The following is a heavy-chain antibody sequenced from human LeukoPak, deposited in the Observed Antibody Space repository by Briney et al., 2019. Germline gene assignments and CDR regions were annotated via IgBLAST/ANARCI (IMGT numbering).Heavy chain of an antibody. J-gene: IGHJ5*02. Sequence: GGSLRLSCAASGFTFSSYSMNWVRQAPGKRLEWVSSISSGSSYIYYADSVKGRFTISRDNAKNSLYLQMNSLRAEDTAVYYCARGLEPDNWFDPWGQGTLVTVSS. CDR2: ISSGSSYI. CDR3: ARGLEPDNWFDP. D-gene: IGHD1-1*01. V-gene: IGHV3-21*01. CDR1: GFTFSSYS.